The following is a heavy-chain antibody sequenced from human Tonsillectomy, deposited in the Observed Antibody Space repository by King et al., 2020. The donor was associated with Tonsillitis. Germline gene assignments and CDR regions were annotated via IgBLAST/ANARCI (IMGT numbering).Heavy chain of an antibody. V-gene: IGHV3-21*01. CDR3: AKGYYDFWSGYYPGRSYYYYGMDV. D-gene: IGHD3-3*01. J-gene: IGHJ6*02. CDR2: ISSSSSYI. Sequence: VQLVESGGGLVKPGGSLRLSCAASGFTFSSYSMNWVRQAPGKGLEWVSSISSSSSYIYYADSVKGRITISSDNAKNSLYLQMNSTRAEYTAVYYCAKGYYDFWSGYYPGRSYYYYGMDVWGHGTTVTVSS. CDR1: GFTFSSYS.